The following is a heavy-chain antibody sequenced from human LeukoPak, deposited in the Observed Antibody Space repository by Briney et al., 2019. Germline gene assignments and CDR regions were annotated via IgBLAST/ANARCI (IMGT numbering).Heavy chain of an antibody. D-gene: IGHD3-22*01. CDR2: INQDGSEK. V-gene: IGHV3-7*01. CDR3: ARDHYDDSSGYSFDSVYFQH. Sequence: GGSLRLSCEGSGFTFSNYWMSWVRQAPGEGLEWVANINQDGSEKSYVDSVKGRFTISRDNAKNSLYLQMNSLRAEDTAVYYCARDHYDDSSGYSFDSVYFQHWGQGTLVTVSS. CDR1: GFTFSNYW. J-gene: IGHJ1*01.